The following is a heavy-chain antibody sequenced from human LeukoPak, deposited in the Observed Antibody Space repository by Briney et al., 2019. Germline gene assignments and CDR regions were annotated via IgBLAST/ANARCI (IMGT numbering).Heavy chain of an antibody. CDR3: ASEDYYDSSGYYSTN. CDR2: IYTSGST. CDR1: GGSISSYY. J-gene: IGHJ4*02. Sequence: SETLSLTCTVSGGSISSYYWSWIRQPAGKGLEWIGRIYTSGSTNYNPSLKSRVTTSVDTSKNQFSLKLSSVTAADSAVYYCASEDYYDSSGYYSTNWGQGTLVTVSS. V-gene: IGHV4-4*07. D-gene: IGHD3-22*01.